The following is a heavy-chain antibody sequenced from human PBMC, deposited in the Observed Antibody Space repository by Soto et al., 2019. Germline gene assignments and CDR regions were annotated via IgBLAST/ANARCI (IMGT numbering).Heavy chain of an antibody. J-gene: IGHJ4*02. D-gene: IGHD1-26*01. V-gene: IGHV3-11*01. Sequence: QVQLVESGGGLVKPGGSLRLSCAASGFTFSDYYMSWIRQAPGKGLEWVSYISSSGSTIYYADSVKGRFTISRDNAKNSLYVQMNSPRAEDTDVYYCARDLTYRWDPRVYFDYWGQGTLVNVSS. CDR1: GFTFSDYY. CDR3: ARDLTYRWDPRVYFDY. CDR2: ISSSGSTI.